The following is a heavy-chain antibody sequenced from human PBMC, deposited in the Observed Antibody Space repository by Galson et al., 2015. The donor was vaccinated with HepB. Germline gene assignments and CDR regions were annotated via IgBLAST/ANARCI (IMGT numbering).Heavy chain of an antibody. J-gene: IGHJ5*02. CDR2: IYYSGRT. D-gene: IGHD4-11*01. CDR1: ISGNY. Sequence: ISGNYWSWIRQPPGKGLEWIAYIYYSGRTRHNPSLKSRVTISVDTSKNQFSLKLSSVTAADTAMYYCASFRPRGLHSNWFDPWGQGTLVTVSS. V-gene: IGHV4-59*01. CDR3: ASFRPRGLHSNWFDP.